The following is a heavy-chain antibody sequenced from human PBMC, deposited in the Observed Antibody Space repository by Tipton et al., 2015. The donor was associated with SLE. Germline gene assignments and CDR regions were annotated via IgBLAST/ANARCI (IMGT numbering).Heavy chain of an antibody. V-gene: IGHV3-53*01. J-gene: IGHJ4*02. CDR2: SNYVGNT. D-gene: IGHD2-15*01. CDR3: GRAPPDSDDFEY. Sequence: GSLRLSCAVSGFSVSGNHVTWVRQPPVKGLEWISDSNYVGNTYYADSVKGQYTISRDNYKNTLYLQMRSLRAEDTGVYSGGRAPPDSDDFEYWGEGTLVNLSS. CDR1: GFSVSGNH.